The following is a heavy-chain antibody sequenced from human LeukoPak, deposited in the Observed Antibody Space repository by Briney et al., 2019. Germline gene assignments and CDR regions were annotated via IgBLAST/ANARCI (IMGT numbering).Heavy chain of an antibody. CDR2: IYSGGST. V-gene: IGHV3-66*01. Sequence: GGSLRLSRAASGFTVSSNYMSWVRQAPGKGLEWVSVIYSGGSTYYADSVKGRFTISRDNSKNTLYLQMNSLRAEDTAVYYCARDRGYYDSSGYTQWGQGTLVTVSS. CDR1: GFTVSSNY. D-gene: IGHD3-22*01. CDR3: ARDRGYYDSSGYTQ. J-gene: IGHJ4*02.